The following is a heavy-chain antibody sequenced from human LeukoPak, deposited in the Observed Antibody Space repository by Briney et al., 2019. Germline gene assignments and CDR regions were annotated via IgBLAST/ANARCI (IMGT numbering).Heavy chain of an antibody. D-gene: IGHD1-26*01. V-gene: IGHV3-23*01. CDR3: AKARAWGAFAY. J-gene: IGHJ4*02. CDR1: GFTFSGFG. CDR2: FVGDAVRT. Sequence: GGSLRLSCAAPGFTFSGFGMHWGRQGPGKGLGWVSGFVGDAVRTYYADSVKGRFTISRDNSKNTLYLQMNSLSAEDTAIYYCAKARAWGAFAYWGQGTLVTVSS.